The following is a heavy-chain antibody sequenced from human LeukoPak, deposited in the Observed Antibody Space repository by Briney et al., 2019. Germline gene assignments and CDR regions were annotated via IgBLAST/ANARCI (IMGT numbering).Heavy chain of an antibody. CDR3: ARCQGRSTSCYRGTDY. CDR1: GVSITTSTHY. D-gene: IGHD2-2*02. CDR2: INHSGST. J-gene: IGHJ4*02. Sequence: SETLSLTCTVSGVSITTSTHYWAWIRQPPGKGLEWIGVINHSGSTNYNPSLKSRVTISVDTSKNQFSLKLSSVTAADTAVYYCARCQGRSTSCYRGTDYWGQGTLVTVSS. V-gene: IGHV4-39*01.